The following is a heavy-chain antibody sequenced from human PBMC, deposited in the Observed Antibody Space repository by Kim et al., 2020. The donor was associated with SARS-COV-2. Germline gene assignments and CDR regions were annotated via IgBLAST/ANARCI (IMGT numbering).Heavy chain of an antibody. V-gene: IGHV3-48*02. Sequence: TIQSADSVKDRFTNSRDKDKNPLYLQKSSLRDEDTAVYYCARELPYPYFDYWGQGALVTVSS. D-gene: IGHD2-2*02. CDR2: TI. J-gene: IGHJ4*02. CDR3: ARELPYPYFDY.